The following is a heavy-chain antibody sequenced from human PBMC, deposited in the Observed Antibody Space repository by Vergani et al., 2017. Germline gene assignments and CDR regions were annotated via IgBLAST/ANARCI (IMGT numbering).Heavy chain of an antibody. Sequence: VQLVESGGGVVQPGRSLRLSCAASGFIFSDHYMDWVRQAPGKGLEWVSTLSASDRRTHYADSVKGRFTISRDNSKNTLFLHMNSLRPEDTAVYFCTKGSVYYHDSAGHGYDPYTGFDLWGQGTLVTVSS. CDR2: LSASDRRT. CDR1: GFIFSDHY. J-gene: IGHJ3*01. CDR3: TKGSVYYHDSAGHGYDPYTGFDL. D-gene: IGHD5-12*01. V-gene: IGHV3-23*04.